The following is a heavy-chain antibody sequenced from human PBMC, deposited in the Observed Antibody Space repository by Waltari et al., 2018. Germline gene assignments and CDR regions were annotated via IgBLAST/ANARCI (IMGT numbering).Heavy chain of an antibody. D-gene: IGHD6-13*01. V-gene: IGHV4-61*02. Sequence: QVQLQESGPGLVKPSQTLSLPCTVPGGSISSGSYYWSWIRQPGGQGLEWIGRIYTSGSTNYNPSLKSRFTISVDTSKNQFSLKLSSVTAADTAVYYCARMAPAAAVDYWGQGTLVTVSS. J-gene: IGHJ4*02. CDR2: IYTSGST. CDR1: GGSISSGSYY. CDR3: ARMAPAAAVDY.